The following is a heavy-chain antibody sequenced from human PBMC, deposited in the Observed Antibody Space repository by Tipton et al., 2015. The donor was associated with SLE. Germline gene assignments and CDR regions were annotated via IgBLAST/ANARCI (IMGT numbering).Heavy chain of an antibody. CDR1: GGSISSSSYY. CDR2: IYYSGST. Sequence: TLSLTCTVSGGSISSSSYYWGWIRQPPGKGVEWIGSIYYSGSTYYNPSLKSRVTISVDTSKNQFALKLSSVTAADTAVYYCASTNIPGAFDIWSQGTMVTVSS. CDR3: ASTNIPGAFDI. V-gene: IGHV4-39*06. J-gene: IGHJ3*02. D-gene: IGHD2-8*01.